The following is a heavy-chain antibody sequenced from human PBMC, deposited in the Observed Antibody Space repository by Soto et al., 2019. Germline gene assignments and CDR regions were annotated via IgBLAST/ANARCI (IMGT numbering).Heavy chain of an antibody. CDR3: ARDRYYYDSSGYSDAFDI. CDR1: GYTFTSYY. V-gene: IGHV1-46*01. CDR2: INPSGGST. J-gene: IGHJ3*02. Sequence: ASVKVSCKASGYTFTSYYMHWVRQAPGQGLEWKGIINPSGGSTSYAQKFQGRVTMTRDTSTSTVYMELSSLRSEDTAVYYCARDRYYYDSSGYSDAFDIWGQGTMVTVSS. D-gene: IGHD3-22*01.